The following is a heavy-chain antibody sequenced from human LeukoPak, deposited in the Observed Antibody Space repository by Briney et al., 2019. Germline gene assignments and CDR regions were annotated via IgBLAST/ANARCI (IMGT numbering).Heavy chain of an antibody. V-gene: IGHV3-53*01. CDR2: IYSGGST. CDR3: ARDLAWDAFDI. CDR1: GFTVSSNY. Sequence: SGGSLRLSCAASGFTVSSNYMTWVRQAPGKGLEWVSIIYSGGSTYYADSVKGRFTISRDNSKNTLFLQMNSLRAEDTAVYYCARDLAWDAFDIWGQGTMVTVSS. J-gene: IGHJ3*02.